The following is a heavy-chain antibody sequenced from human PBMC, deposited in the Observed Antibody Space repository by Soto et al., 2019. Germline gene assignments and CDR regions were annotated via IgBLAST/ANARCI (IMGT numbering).Heavy chain of an antibody. CDR3: ARGYYDFWSGYYKYYYYYYMDV. Sequence: SETLSLTCAVYGGSFSGYYWSWIRQPPGKGLEWIGEINHSGSTNYNPSLKSRVTISVDTSKNQFSLKLSSVTAADTAVYYCARGYYDFWSGYYKYYYYYYMDVWGKGTTVTVSS. CDR2: INHSGST. D-gene: IGHD3-3*01. J-gene: IGHJ6*03. V-gene: IGHV4-34*01. CDR1: GGSFSGYY.